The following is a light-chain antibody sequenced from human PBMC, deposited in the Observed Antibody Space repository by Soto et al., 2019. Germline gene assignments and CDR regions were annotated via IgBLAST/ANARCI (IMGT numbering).Light chain of an antibody. CDR1: QSVRSNY. V-gene: IGKV3-20*01. J-gene: IGKJ2*01. Sequence: EIVLTQSPGTLSLSPGERATLSCRASQSVRSNYLAWYQQKPGQAPRLLIYGASSRATGIPDRFSGTGSGTDFTLTISRLRPEDVAEYYCQEYGGSPYTFGQGTKLEIK. CDR2: GAS. CDR3: QEYGGSPYT.